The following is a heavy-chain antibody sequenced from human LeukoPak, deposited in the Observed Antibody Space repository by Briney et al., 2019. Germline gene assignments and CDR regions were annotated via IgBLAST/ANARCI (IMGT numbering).Heavy chain of an antibody. Sequence: GGSLRLSCAASGFIFSNYDMSWVRQAPGKGLEWVSGISGSDGDTYYADSVKGRFTISRDNSKNTLYLQMNSLRGEDTAVYYCARDDCSGCFDYWGQGTLVTVSS. CDR3: ARDDCSGCFDY. D-gene: IGHD4-11*01. CDR2: ISGSDGDT. CDR1: GFIFSNYD. V-gene: IGHV3-23*01. J-gene: IGHJ4*02.